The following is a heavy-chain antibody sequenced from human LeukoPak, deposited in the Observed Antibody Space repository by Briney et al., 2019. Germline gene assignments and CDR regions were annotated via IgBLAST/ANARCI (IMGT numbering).Heavy chain of an antibody. J-gene: IGHJ3*02. CDR3: ARDLGDQAALDI. CDR2: IYYSGST. Sequence: SETLSLTCTVSGGSISSYYWSWIRQPPGKGLEWIGYIYYSGSTNYNPSLKSRVTISVDTSKNQFSLKLSSVTAADTAVYYCARDLGDQAALDIWGQGTMVTVSS. CDR1: GGSISSYY. V-gene: IGHV4-59*01. D-gene: IGHD2-21*02.